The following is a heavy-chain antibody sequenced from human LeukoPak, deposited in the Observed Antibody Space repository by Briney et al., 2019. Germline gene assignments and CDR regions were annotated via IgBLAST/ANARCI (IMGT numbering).Heavy chain of an antibody. J-gene: IGHJ4*02. CDR1: GFTFGDYV. V-gene: IGHV3-49*04. CDR2: IRSKAYGGTT. Sequence: GGSLRLSCTASGFTFGDYVMSWVRQAPGKGLEWVGFIRSKAYGGTTEYAASVKGRFTISRDDSKSIAYLQMNSLKTEDTAVYYCRSWVTAHDYWGQGTLVTVSS. CDR3: RSWVTAHDY. D-gene: IGHD2-21*02.